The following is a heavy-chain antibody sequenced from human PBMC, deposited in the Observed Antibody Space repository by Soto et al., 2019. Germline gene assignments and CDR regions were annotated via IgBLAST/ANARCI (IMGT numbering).Heavy chain of an antibody. V-gene: IGHV5-51*01. CDR3: ARTRSFTLGFYYDGMDV. Sequence: PGESLKISCQCSGYSFASYWIGWVRQMPGKDLEWMGISYPGDSDTRYSPSFQGQVTISADKSLRTAYLQWTSLKASDTALYYCARTRSFTLGFYYDGMDVWGQGTTVTVSS. J-gene: IGHJ6*02. D-gene: IGHD2-2*03. CDR2: SYPGDSDT. CDR1: GYSFASYW.